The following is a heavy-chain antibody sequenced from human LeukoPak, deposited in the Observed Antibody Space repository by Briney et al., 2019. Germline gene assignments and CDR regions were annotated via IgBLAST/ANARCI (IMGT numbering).Heavy chain of an antibody. CDR1: GFTFSDYY. V-gene: IGHV3-11*01. CDR3: ERDKFYKYGDYRNWFDP. J-gene: IGHJ5*02. Sequence: PGGSLRLSCAASGFTFSDYYMSWIRQAPGKGLEWVSYISSSGSTIYYADSVKGRFTISRDNAKNSLYLQMNSLRAEDTAVYYCERDKFYKYGDYRNWFDPWGQGTLVTVSS. CDR2: ISSSGSTI. D-gene: IGHD4-17*01.